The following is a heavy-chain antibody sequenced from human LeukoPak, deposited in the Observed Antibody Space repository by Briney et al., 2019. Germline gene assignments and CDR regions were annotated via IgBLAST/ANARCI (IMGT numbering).Heavy chain of an antibody. J-gene: IGHJ3*02. Sequence: PSETLSLTCAVYGGSFSGYYWSWIRQPPGKGLEWIGEINHSGSTNYNPSLKSRVTISVDTSKNQFSLKLSSVTAADTAVYYCARDTVTVAGTSAAFDIWGQGTMVTVSS. CDR2: INHSGST. D-gene: IGHD6-19*01. V-gene: IGHV4-34*01. CDR1: GGSFSGYY. CDR3: ARDTVTVAGTSAAFDI.